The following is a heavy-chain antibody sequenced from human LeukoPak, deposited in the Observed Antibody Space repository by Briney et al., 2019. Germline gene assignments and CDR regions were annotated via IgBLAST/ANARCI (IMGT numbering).Heavy chain of an antibody. Sequence: GASVKVSCKASGGTFSSYAISWVRQAPGQGLEWMGGIIPIFGTANYAQKFQGRVTITTDESTSTAYMELSSLRSEDTAVYYCARDGDSSSWYRGAFDIWGQGTMVTVSS. J-gene: IGHJ3*02. CDR2: IIPIFGTA. CDR1: GGTFSSYA. V-gene: IGHV1-69*05. D-gene: IGHD6-13*01. CDR3: ARDGDSSSWYRGAFDI.